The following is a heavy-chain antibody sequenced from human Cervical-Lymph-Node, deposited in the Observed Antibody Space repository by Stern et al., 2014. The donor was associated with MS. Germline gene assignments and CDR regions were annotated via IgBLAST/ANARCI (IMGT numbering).Heavy chain of an antibody. CDR1: GGTFSSYA. D-gene: IGHD3-22*01. CDR2: IIPIFGTP. J-gene: IGHJ6*02. CDR3: ASLKYSFDTSGPETEYYYYGMDV. V-gene: IGHV1-69*06. Sequence: QVQLVQSGAEVRMPGSSVKVSCMASGGTFSSYAINWVRQAPGQGLECMGGIIPIFGTPNYAQKFQGRVTIIADKSTSTTYMELSSLRSEDTAVYYCASLKYSFDTSGPETEYYYYGMDVWGQGTTVTVSS.